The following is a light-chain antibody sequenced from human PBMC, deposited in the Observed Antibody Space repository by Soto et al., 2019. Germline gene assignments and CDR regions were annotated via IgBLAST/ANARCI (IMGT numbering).Light chain of an antibody. J-gene: IGKJ1*01. CDR2: GAS. Sequence: IEFALSSGTLSLSPGERATLSCRASQSVSSNYLAWYQQKPGQAPRLLIYGASSRATGIPDRFSGSGSGTDFTLTISRLEPEDFAVYYCQQYGSSGTFGQGTQVDNK. CDR3: QQYGSSGT. V-gene: IGKV3-20*01. CDR1: QSVSSNY.